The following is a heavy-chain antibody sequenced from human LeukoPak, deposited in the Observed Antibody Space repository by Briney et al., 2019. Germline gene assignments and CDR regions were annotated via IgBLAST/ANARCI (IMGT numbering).Heavy chain of an antibody. Sequence: PGGSLRLSCAASGFTFDDYGMSWVRQAPGKGLEWVSGINWNGGSTGYADSVKGRFTISRDNAKNSLYLQMNSLRAEDTALYYCARDQSTSTTVLGVFDIWGQGTMVTVSS. V-gene: IGHV3-20*04. CDR1: GFTFDDYG. CDR3: ARDQSTSTTVLGVFDI. CDR2: INWNGGST. J-gene: IGHJ3*02. D-gene: IGHD4-17*01.